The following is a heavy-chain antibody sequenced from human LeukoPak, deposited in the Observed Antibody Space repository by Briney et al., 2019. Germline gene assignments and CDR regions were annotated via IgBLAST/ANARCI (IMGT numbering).Heavy chain of an antibody. CDR2: ISGSSRHK. CDR3: ARDLNSIVGATGAFDI. CDR1: GFTFSSYT. V-gene: IGHV3-21*04. J-gene: IGHJ3*02. Sequence: GGSLRLSCAASGFTFSSYTMNWVRQAPGKGLEWVSSISGSSRHKYYADSVKGRFTISRDNAKNSLYLQMNSLRAEDTAVYYCARDLNSIVGATGAFDIWGQGTMVTVSS. D-gene: IGHD1-26*01.